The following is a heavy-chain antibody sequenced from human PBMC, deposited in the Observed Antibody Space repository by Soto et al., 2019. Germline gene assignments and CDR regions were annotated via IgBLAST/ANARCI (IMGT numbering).Heavy chain of an antibody. CDR1: GFTFSSYE. Sequence: EVHLVESGGGLVQPGGSLRLSCSASGFTFSSYEMNWVRQAPGKGLEWVSYITKSGSSIYNADSVKGRFTISRDNAKNSLDLQMNSLRAEDTAVYYCARGREWGIDYWGQGTLVTVSS. D-gene: IGHD3-16*01. CDR3: ARGREWGIDY. V-gene: IGHV3-48*03. CDR2: ITKSGSSI. J-gene: IGHJ4*02.